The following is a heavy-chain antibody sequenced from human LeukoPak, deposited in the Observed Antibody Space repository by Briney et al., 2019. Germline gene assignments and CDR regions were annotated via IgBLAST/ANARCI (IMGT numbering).Heavy chain of an antibody. Sequence: TSETLSLTCAVYGGSFSGYYWSWIRQPPGKGLEWIGEINHSGSTNYNPSLKSRVTISVDTSKNQFSLKLSSVTAAGTAVYYCARRDFWSGYYNYWGQGTLVTVSS. CDR2: INHSGST. D-gene: IGHD3-3*01. CDR3: ARRDFWSGYYNY. V-gene: IGHV4-34*01. CDR1: GGSFSGYY. J-gene: IGHJ4*02.